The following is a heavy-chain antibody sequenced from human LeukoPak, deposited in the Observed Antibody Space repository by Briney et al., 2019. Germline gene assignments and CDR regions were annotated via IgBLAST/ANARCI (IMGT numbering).Heavy chain of an antibody. D-gene: IGHD2-2*01. CDR2: IIPIFGTA. V-gene: IGHV1-69*05. Sequence: SVKVSCKTSGCTFSSYAISWVRQAPGQGLEWMGRIIPIFGTANYAQKFQGRVTITTDESTSTAYMELSSLRSEDTAVYYCARGTSLWRYSFDYWGQGTLVTVSS. CDR1: GCTFSSYA. J-gene: IGHJ4*02. CDR3: ARGTSLWRYSFDY.